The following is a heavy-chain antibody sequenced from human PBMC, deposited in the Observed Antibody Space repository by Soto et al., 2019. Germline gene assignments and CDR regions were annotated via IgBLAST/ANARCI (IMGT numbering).Heavy chain of an antibody. J-gene: IGHJ6*02. CDR2: IFYSGST. CDR1: GGSISSSSYY. V-gene: IGHV4-39*01. CDR3: AGTNDYYYGMDV. Sequence: QLQLQESGPGLVKPSETLALTCTVSGGSISSSSYYWGWIRQPPGKGLGWIGNIFYSGSTYYNPSLESRLTISVDTSKNQFSLKLSSVTVADTAVYHCAGTNDYYYGMDVWGQGTTVSVSS.